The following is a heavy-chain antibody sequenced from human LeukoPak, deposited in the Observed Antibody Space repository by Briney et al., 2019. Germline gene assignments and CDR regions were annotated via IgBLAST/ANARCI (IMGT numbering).Heavy chain of an antibody. CDR3: AGGMATNYLGNYYYYGMDV. Sequence: PSQTLSLTCTVSGGSISSGSYYWSWIRQPAGKGLEWIGRIYTSGSTNYNPSLKSRVTISVDTSKNQFSLKLSSVTAADTAVYYCAGGMATNYLGNYYYYGMDVWGQGTTVTVSS. V-gene: IGHV4-61*02. J-gene: IGHJ6*02. CDR1: GGSISSGSYY. D-gene: IGHD5-24*01. CDR2: IYTSGST.